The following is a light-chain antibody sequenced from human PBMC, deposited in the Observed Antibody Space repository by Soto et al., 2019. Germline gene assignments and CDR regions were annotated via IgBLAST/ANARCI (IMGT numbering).Light chain of an antibody. J-gene: IGKJ1*01. CDR3: QQYGSSRWT. CDR2: GAS. Sequence: EIVLTQSPATLSLSPGERATLSCRASQSVSSSYLAWYQKKPGPAPRLLIYGASSRATGIPDRFSGSGSGTDFTLTISSLEPEDFAVYYCQQYGSSRWTFGQGTKVEIK. V-gene: IGKV3-20*01. CDR1: QSVSSSY.